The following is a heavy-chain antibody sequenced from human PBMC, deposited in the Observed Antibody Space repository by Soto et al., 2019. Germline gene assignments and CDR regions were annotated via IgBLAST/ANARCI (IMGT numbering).Heavy chain of an antibody. CDR2: IYWDDEE. V-gene: IGHV2-5*02. CDR3: ARHGGVWNDYYNG. CDR1: GISPDTPGVR. D-gene: IGHD2-21*02. J-gene: IGHJ4*02. Sequence: QITLKESGPTLVKPTQTLTLTRTYSGISPDTPGVRVGWIRQAPGKALEWLALIYWDDEERYSPSRKTRLDSTKDNNKNQVVLTMNNRKTEDTSTYYCARHGGVWNDYYNGWGQGNLVTVSS.